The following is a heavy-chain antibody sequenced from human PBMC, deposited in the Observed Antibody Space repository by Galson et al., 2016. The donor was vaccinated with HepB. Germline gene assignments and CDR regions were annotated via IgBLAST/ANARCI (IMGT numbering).Heavy chain of an antibody. CDR3: VRDISSSHFDL. CDR1: GFLFSDYG. CDR2: VFYDDSRK. Sequence: SLRLSCAASGFLFSDYGMHWVRQAPGKGLEWAAVVFYDDSRKYYADFVKGRFSISRDNSKSSLYLDMSSLRAEDTAVYYCVRDISSSHFDLWGRGTLVTVTS. D-gene: IGHD2-2*01. J-gene: IGHJ2*01. V-gene: IGHV3-33*01.